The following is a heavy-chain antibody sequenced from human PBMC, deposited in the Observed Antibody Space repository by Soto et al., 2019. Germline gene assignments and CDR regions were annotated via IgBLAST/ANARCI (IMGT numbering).Heavy chain of an antibody. D-gene: IGHD3-22*01. CDR3: ARQYYDSSGYSPYYFDY. CDR2: IYYSGST. V-gene: IGHV4-39*01. CDR1: GGSISSSSYY. Sequence: SETLSLTCTVSGGSISSSSYYWGWIRQPPGKGLEWIGSIYYSGSTYYNPSLKSRVTISVDTSKNQFSLKLSSVTAADTAVYYCARQYYDSSGYSPYYFDYWGQGTLVTVSS. J-gene: IGHJ4*02.